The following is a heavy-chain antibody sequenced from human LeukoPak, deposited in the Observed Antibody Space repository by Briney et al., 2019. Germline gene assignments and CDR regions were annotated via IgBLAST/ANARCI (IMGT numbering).Heavy chain of an antibody. Sequence: VASVKVSCKASGYTFTSYDINCVRQATGQGLEWMGWMNPNSGNTGYAQKFQGRVTMTRNTSISTAYMELSSLRSEDTAVYYCARAKRELPSYYYYMDVWGKGTTVTVSS. J-gene: IGHJ6*03. D-gene: IGHD1-26*01. CDR2: MNPNSGNT. CDR1: GYTFTSYD. V-gene: IGHV1-8*01. CDR3: ARAKRELPSYYYYMDV.